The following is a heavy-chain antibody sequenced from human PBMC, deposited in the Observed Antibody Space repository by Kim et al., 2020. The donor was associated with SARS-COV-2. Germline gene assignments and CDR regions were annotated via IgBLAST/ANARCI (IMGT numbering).Heavy chain of an antibody. CDR3: AAARQYYSGMDV. J-gene: IGHJ6*04. D-gene: IGHD2-15*01. CDR2: ISVRDNTI. Sequence: APGKGLEWISYISVRDNTISYIDSVKGRFTSYRDNADNSLSLQMNSLRAEDTAVYYCAAARQYYSGMDVWGNGTTVTVSS. V-gene: IGHV3-11*01.